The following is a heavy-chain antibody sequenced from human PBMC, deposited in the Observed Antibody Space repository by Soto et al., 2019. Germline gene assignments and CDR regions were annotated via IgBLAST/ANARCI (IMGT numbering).Heavy chain of an antibody. J-gene: IGHJ6*02. V-gene: IGHV3-21*01. D-gene: IGHD4-17*01. CDR2: ISSSSSYI. CDR1: GFTFSSYS. CDR3: ARTWDYGSAYYYYYGMDV. Sequence: EVQLVESGGGLVKPGGSLRLSCAASGFTFSSYSMNWVRQAPGKGLEWVSSISSSSSYIYYADSVKGRFTISRDNAKNSLNLQMNSLRAEDTAVYYCARTWDYGSAYYYYYGMDVWGQGTTVTVSS.